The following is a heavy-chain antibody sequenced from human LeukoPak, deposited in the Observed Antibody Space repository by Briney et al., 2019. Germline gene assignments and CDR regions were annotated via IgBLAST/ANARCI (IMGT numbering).Heavy chain of an antibody. CDR1: GGSFSGYY. CDR3: ARLRKRRVVVVPAAILNAFDI. J-gene: IGHJ3*02. V-gene: IGHV4-34*01. D-gene: IGHD2-2*02. CDR2: INHSGSN. Sequence: SETLSLTCAVYGGSFSGYYWSWIRQPPGKGLEWVGEINHSGSNNYNPSLKSRVTISVDTSKNQFSLKLSPVTAADTAVYYCARLRKRRVVVVPAAILNAFDIWGQGTMVTVSS.